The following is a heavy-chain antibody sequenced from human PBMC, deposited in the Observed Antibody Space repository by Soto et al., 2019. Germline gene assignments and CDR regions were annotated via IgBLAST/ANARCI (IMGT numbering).Heavy chain of an antibody. CDR3: AGIAVAGTLSFDY. CDR1: GGSISSSSYY. J-gene: IGHJ4*02. D-gene: IGHD6-19*01. Sequence: SETLSLTCTVSGGSISSSSYYWGWIRQPPGKGLEWIGSIYYSGSTYYNPSLKSRGTISVDTSKNQFSLKLSSVTAADTAVYYCAGIAVAGTLSFDYWGQGTLVTVSS. V-gene: IGHV4-39*01. CDR2: IYYSGST.